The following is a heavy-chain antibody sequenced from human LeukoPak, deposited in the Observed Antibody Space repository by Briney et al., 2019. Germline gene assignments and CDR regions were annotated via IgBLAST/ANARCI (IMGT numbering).Heavy chain of an antibody. Sequence: GGSLRLSCAASEFNFKTYGMSWVRQAPGKGLEWVSSMTSGGSYKYYADSVKGRFTTSRDNSKNSLYLQMNGLRAEDTAVYYCARDFGPNILTGYFFDHWGQGTLVTVSS. V-gene: IGHV3-21*01. CDR2: MTSGGSYK. CDR1: EFNFKTYG. J-gene: IGHJ4*02. D-gene: IGHD3-9*01. CDR3: ARDFGPNILTGYFFDH.